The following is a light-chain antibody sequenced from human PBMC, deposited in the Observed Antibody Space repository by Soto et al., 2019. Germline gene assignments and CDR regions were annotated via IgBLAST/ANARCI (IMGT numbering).Light chain of an antibody. V-gene: IGKV1-39*01. CDR3: QQSHSMPLT. CDR1: QSISSY. J-gene: IGKJ4*01. Sequence: DIQMTQSPSSLSASLGDRVTLTCRASQSISSYLNWYQHKPGKAPKVLIYAASSLQSGVPSRFSGSGSGTDVTLTISSLQPEDFATYYCQQSHSMPLTFGGGTKVEIK. CDR2: AAS.